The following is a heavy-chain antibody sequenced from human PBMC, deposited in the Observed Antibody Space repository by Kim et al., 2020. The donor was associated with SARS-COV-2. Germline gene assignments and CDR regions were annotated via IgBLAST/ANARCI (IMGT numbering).Heavy chain of an antibody. CDR2: IYYSGST. D-gene: IGHD2-21*02. J-gene: IGHJ5*02. CDR1: GGSISSYY. V-gene: IGHV4-59*01. Sequence: SETLSLTCTVSGGSISSYYWSWIRQPPGKGLEWIGYIYYSGSTNYNPSLKSRVTISVDTSKNQFSLKLSSVTAADTAVYYCARGPIVVVTAMESSFNWFDPWGQGALVTVSS. CDR3: ARGPIVVVTAMESSFNWFDP.